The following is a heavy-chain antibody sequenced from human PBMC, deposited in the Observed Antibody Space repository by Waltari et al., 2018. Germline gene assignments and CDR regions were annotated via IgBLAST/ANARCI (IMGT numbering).Heavy chain of an antibody. CDR3: ARGVSSGWLGY. CDR2: SNPYRGGT. CDR1: GYTFTGAY. J-gene: IGHJ4*02. Sequence: QVQLVQSGAEGKKPGASVKVSCRASGYTFTGAYMTWARQSPGQGLGWLGLSNPYRGGTNYAQKFLGRVTMTGDASIGTAYMELSGLRTDDTAVYYCARGVSSGWLGYWGQGTLVTVSS. D-gene: IGHD6-19*01. V-gene: IGHV1-2*06.